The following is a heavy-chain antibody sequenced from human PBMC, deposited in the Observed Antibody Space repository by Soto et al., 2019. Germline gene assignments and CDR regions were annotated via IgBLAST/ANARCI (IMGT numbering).Heavy chain of an antibody. CDR3: TTDSYINMPIVRFDY. V-gene: IGHV3-15*07. J-gene: IGHJ4*02. CDR2: IKSKADGGTT. CDR1: GFIFSNAW. D-gene: IGHD2-2*01. Sequence: GGSLSLSCAASGFIFSNAWINWVRQAPGKGLEWVGRIKSKADGGTTDFAAPVKGRFAISRDDSKNMMYMQMSSLRTEDTAVYYCTTDSYINMPIVRFDYWGQGTLVTVSS.